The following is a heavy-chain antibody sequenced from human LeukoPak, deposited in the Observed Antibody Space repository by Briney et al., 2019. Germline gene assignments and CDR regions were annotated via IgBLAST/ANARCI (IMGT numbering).Heavy chain of an antibody. Sequence: SVKVSCKASGGTFSSYAISWVRQAPGQGLEWMGGIIPIFGTANYAQKFQGRVTITADESTSPAYMELSSLRSEDTAVYYCARDSSSWYYYYYYYMDVCGKVTTVTVSS. V-gene: IGHV1-69*01. CDR1: GGTFSSYA. J-gene: IGHJ6*03. CDR3: ARDSSSWYYYYYYYMDV. D-gene: IGHD6-13*01. CDR2: IIPIFGTA.